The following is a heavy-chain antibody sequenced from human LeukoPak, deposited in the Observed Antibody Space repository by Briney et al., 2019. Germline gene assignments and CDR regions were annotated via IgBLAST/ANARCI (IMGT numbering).Heavy chain of an antibody. J-gene: IGHJ4*02. D-gene: IGHD1-26*01. CDR1: GGSISSGSYY. Sequence: SETLSLTCTFSGGSISSGSYYWRWIRQPAGKGLEWIGRIYTSGSTNYNPSLKSRVTISVDTSKNQFSLKLSSVTAADTAVYYCARDASGSYLGFDYWGQGTLVTVSS. V-gene: IGHV4-61*02. CDR2: IYTSGST. CDR3: ARDASGSYLGFDY.